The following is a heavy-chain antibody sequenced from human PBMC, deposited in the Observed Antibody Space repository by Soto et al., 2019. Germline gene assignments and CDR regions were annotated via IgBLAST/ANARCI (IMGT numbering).Heavy chain of an antibody. CDR1: GFTFSSYA. V-gene: IGHV3-30-3*01. D-gene: IGHD3-10*01. J-gene: IGHJ4*02. CDR2: ISYDGSNK. CDR3: ARAWFGENFDY. Sequence: PGGSLRLSCAASGFTFSSYAMHWVRQAPGKGLEWVAVISYDGSNKYYADSVKGRFTISRDNSKNTLYLQMNSLRAEDTAVYYCARAWFGENFDYWGQGTLVTVSS.